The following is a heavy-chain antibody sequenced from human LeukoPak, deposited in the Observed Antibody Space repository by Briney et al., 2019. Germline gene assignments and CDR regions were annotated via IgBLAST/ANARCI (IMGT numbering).Heavy chain of an antibody. CDR1: GGSISSSSYY. CDR3: ASLSSSWSTDY. Sequence: SETLSLTCTVSGGSISSSSYYWGWIRQPPGKGLEWIGSIYYSGSTYYNPSLKSRVTMSVDTSKNQFSLKLSSVTAADTAVYYCASLSSSWSTDYWGQGTLVTVSS. CDR2: IYYSGST. V-gene: IGHV4-39*07. J-gene: IGHJ4*02. D-gene: IGHD6-13*01.